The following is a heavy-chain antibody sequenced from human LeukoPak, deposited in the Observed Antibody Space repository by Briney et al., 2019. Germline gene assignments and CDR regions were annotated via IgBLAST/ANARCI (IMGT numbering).Heavy chain of an antibody. CDR2: ISAYNGNT. CDR3: ARAAKNYCSGGSCYSYYYYGMDV. CDR1: GYTFTSYG. J-gene: IGHJ6*02. V-gene: IGHV1-18*01. D-gene: IGHD2-15*01. Sequence: ASVKVSCKASGYTFTSYGISWVRQAPGQGLEWMGWISAYNGNTNYAQKLQGRVTMTTDTSTSTAYMELSSLRSEDTAVYYCARAAKNYCSGGSCYSYYYYGMDVWGQGTTVTVSS.